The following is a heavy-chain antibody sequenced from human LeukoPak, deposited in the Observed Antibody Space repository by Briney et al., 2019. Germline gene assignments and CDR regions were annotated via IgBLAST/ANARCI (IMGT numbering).Heavy chain of an antibody. D-gene: IGHD2/OR15-2a*01. J-gene: IGHJ4*02. CDR3: AREGPRGNSQFDY. CDR2: ISDSGGRT. V-gene: IGHV3-23*01. Sequence: GGSLRPSCAASGFPFSSYAMSWVRQAPGKGLEWVSVISDSGGRTYSAASVKGRLTISRDNSKNTLYLQMNSLRAEDTAVYYCAREGPRGNSQFDYWGQGTLVTVSS. CDR1: GFPFSSYA.